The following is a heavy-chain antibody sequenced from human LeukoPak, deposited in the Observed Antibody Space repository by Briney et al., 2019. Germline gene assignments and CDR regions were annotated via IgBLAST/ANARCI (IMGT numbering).Heavy chain of an antibody. V-gene: IGHV4-59*01. CDR2: IYYTGST. CDR3: ARIFTGGLDP. D-gene: IGHD3-3*01. Sequence: SETLSLMCTVSGGFLSSYYWSWIRQSPGKGLEWIGDIYYTGSTNYKPSLKSQVTISQDMSKNYFSLELTAVTAADTAVYYCARIFTGGLDPWGQGTLVTVSS. CDR1: GGFLSSYY. J-gene: IGHJ5*02.